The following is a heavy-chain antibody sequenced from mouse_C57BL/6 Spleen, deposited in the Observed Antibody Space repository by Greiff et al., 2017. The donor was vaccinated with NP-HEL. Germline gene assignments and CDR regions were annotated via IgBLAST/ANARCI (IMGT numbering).Heavy chain of an antibody. CDR1: GYTFTSYG. V-gene: IGHV1-81*01. J-gene: IGHJ2*01. CDR2: IYPRGGNT. CDR3: AREGDYFDY. Sequence: QVQLQQSGAELARPGASVKLSCKASGYTFTSYGISWVKQRTGQGLEWIGEIYPRGGNTYYNEKFKGKATLTADKSSSTAYMELRSLTSEDSAVYFCAREGDYFDYWGQGTTLTVSS.